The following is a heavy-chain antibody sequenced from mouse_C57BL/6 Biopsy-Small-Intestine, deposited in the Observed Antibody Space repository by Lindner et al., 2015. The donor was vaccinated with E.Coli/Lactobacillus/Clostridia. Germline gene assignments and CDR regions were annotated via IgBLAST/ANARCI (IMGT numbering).Heavy chain of an antibody. J-gene: IGHJ2*01. V-gene: IGHV3-1*01. CDR1: GYSITSGYD. CDR3: AREGDPNYFDY. CDR2: ISYSGST. Sequence: VQLQESGPGMVKPSQSLSLTCTVTGYSITSGYDWHWIRHFPGNKLEWMGYISYSGSTNYNPSLKSRISITNDTSKNHFFLKLNSVTTEDTATYYCAREGDPNYFDYWGQGTTLTVSS.